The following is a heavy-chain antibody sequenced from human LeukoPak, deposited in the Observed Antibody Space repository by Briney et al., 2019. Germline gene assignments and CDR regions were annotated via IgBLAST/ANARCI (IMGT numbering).Heavy chain of an antibody. J-gene: IGHJ4*02. V-gene: IGHV4-4*07. CDR2: IYTTGTT. D-gene: IGHD4-23*01. Sequence: PSETLSLTCTVSGGSITNYYWSWVRQPAGKGLEWVGRIYTTGTTTYNPSLKSRVTMSVDTSKNQFSLNLTSVTAADTAVYYCARDRTYGGNSGFDYWGQGTPVTVSS. CDR3: ARDRTYGGNSGFDY. CDR1: GGSITNYY.